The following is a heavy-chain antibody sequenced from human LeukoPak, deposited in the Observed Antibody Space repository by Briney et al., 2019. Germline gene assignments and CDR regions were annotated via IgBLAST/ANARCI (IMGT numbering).Heavy chain of an antibody. Sequence: GGSLRLSCAASGFAFSDYWMTWVRQAPGKGLEWVAHINQDGSKEHYMDSVKARFTISRDNAKNSLSLQMNSLRAEDTAVYYCAREKDYYGSGEGLDYWGQGTLVTVSS. CDR2: INQDGSKE. CDR1: GFAFSDYW. J-gene: IGHJ4*02. CDR3: AREKDYYGSGEGLDY. V-gene: IGHV3-7*01. D-gene: IGHD3-10*01.